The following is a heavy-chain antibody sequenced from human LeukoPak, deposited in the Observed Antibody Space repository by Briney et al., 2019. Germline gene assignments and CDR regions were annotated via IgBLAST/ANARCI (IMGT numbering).Heavy chain of an antibody. CDR1: GGSISSYY. J-gene: IGHJ4*02. V-gene: IGHV4-59*12. D-gene: IGHD3-10*01. CDR3: ARGPVVRANNCLDY. CDR2: IYYSGST. Sequence: SETLSLTCTVPGGSISSYYWSWIRQPPGKGLEWIGYIYYSGSTNYNPSLKSRVTLSVDTSKNQFSLKLSSVTAADTAVYYCARGPVVRANNCLDYWGQGSLVTVSS.